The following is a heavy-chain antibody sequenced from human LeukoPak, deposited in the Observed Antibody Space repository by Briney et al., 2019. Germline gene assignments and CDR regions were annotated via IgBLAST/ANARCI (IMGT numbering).Heavy chain of an antibody. Sequence: GGSLRLSCAASGFTFSGSAMHWVRQASGKGLEWVGRIRSKANSYATAYAASVKGRFTISRDDSKNTTYLQMNSLKTEDTAVYYYTRHGPYDSSGLDYWGQGTLVTVSS. CDR3: TRHGPYDSSGLDY. J-gene: IGHJ4*02. V-gene: IGHV3-73*01. D-gene: IGHD3-22*01. CDR2: IRSKANSYAT. CDR1: GFTFSGSA.